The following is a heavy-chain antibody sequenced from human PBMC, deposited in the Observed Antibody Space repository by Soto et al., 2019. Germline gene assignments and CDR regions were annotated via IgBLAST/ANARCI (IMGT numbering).Heavy chain of an antibody. V-gene: IGHV4-31*02. D-gene: IGHD4-17*01. CDR3: ARQEYGDYVFLDY. CDR2: IYYTGST. Sequence: WTWIRQSPGKGLEWVGYIYYTGSTYYNPSLTSRVMMSVDTSKNQFSLKLSSVTAADTAVYYCARQEYGDYVFLDYWGQGTLVTVSS. J-gene: IGHJ4*02.